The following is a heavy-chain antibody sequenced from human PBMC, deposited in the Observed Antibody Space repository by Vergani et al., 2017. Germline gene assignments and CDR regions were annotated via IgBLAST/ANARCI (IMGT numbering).Heavy chain of an antibody. Sequence: VQLVESGGGLVQPGGSLRLSCAASGFTFSSYGMHWVRQAPGKGLEWVAVISYDGRNKYYADSVKGRFTISRDNSKNTLYLQMNSLRAEDTAVYYCAKSLTGNAFDIWGQGTMVTVSS. J-gene: IGHJ3*02. CDR3: AKSLTGNAFDI. CDR1: GFTFSSYG. V-gene: IGHV3-30*18. CDR2: ISYDGRNK. D-gene: IGHD3-10*01.